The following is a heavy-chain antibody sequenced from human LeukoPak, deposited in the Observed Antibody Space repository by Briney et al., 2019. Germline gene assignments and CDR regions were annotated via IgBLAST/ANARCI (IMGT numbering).Heavy chain of an antibody. D-gene: IGHD2-15*01. CDR1: GYTFTGYY. CDR3: ARECSGGSCYGGDY. Sequence: ASVKVSCKASGYTFTGYYMHWVRQAPGQGLEWMGRINPNSGGTNYAQKFQGRVTMTRDTSISTAYMELSRLRSDDTAVYYCARECSGGSCYGGDYWGQGTLVTVS. CDR2: INPNSGGT. V-gene: IGHV1-2*06. J-gene: IGHJ4*02.